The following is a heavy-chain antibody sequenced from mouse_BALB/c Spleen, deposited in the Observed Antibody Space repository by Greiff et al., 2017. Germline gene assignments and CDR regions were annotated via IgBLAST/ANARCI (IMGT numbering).Heavy chain of an antibody. CDR3: ARVRTRLTPRYAMDY. CDR1: GFTFTSYW. J-gene: IGHJ4*01. CDR2: INPSNGRT. D-gene: IGHD3-2*02. V-gene: IGHV1S81*02. Sequence: QVQLLQSGAELVQPGGSVKLSCKASGFTFTSYWMPWVRQRPGQGLEWFGEINPSNGRTNYNEKVKNKVTLTVDKSASTAYLQLSSLTTEDSAVYYCARVRTRLTPRYAMDYWGEGTTVTVSA.